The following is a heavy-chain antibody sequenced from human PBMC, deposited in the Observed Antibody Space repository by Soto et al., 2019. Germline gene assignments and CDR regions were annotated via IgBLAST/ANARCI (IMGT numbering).Heavy chain of an antibody. J-gene: IGHJ6*02. D-gene: IGHD6-13*01. CDR2: IYPGDSDT. CDR3: ARLISSSHGSYYYGMDV. V-gene: IGHV5-51*01. CDR1: GYSFTSYW. Sequence: GESLKISCKGSGYSFTSYWIGWVRQMPGKGLEWMGIIYPGDSDTRYSPSFQGQVTISADKSISTAYLQWSSLKASDTSIYYCARLISSSHGSYYYGMDVWGQGTTVTVSS.